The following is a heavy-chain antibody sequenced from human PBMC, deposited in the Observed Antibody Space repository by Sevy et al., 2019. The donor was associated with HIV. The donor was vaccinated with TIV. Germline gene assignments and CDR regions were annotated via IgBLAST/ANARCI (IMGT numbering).Heavy chain of an antibody. V-gene: IGHV4-30-2*01. J-gene: IGHJ5*02. CDR3: ASAPAAGTSNWFDP. CDR1: GGSISSGGYS. D-gene: IGHD6-13*01. Sequence: SETLSLTCAVSGGSISSGGYSWSWIRQPPGKGLEWIGYIYHSGSTYYNPSLKSRVTISVDRSKNQFSLKLSSVTAADTAVYYCASAPAAGTSNWFDPWGQGTLVTVSS. CDR2: IYHSGST.